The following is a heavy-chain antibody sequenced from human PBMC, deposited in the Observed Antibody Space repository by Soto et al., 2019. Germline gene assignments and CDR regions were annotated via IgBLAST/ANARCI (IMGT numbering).Heavy chain of an antibody. CDR1: GFTFSTYA. Sequence: GGSLRLSCAASGFTFSTYAMNWVRQAPGKGLEWVANIKQDGSEKYYVDSVKGRFTISRDNAKNSLYLQMNSLRAEDTAVYYCASGAIAARLHYYYGMDVWGQGTTVTVSS. CDR2: IKQDGSEK. CDR3: ASGAIAARLHYYYGMDV. V-gene: IGHV3-7*01. D-gene: IGHD6-6*01. J-gene: IGHJ6*02.